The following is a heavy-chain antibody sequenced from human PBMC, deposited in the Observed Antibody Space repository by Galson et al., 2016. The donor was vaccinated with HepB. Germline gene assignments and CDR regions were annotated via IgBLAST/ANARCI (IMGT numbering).Heavy chain of an antibody. D-gene: IGHD3-9*01. CDR1: GFTFSTYS. V-gene: IGHV3-48*01. CDR3: ARVYGGDWLNLHTFDV. J-gene: IGHJ3*01. Sequence: SLRLSCAASGFTFSTYSMNWVRQAPGKGLEWVSYLSSGSTTIYYADSVKGRFTISRDNSKNTLYLQMNSLRAEDTAVYYCARVYGGDWLNLHTFDVWGQGAMVTVSS. CDR2: LSSGSTTI.